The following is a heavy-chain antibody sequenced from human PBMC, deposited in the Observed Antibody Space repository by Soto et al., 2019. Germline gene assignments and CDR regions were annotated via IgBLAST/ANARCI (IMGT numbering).Heavy chain of an antibody. J-gene: IGHJ6*02. CDR3: ANEWERYYYYGMDV. D-gene: IGHD1-26*01. Sequence: QVQLVESGGGVVQPGRSLRLSCAASGFTFSSYGMHWVRQAPGKGLEWVAVISYDGSNKYYADSVKGRFTISRDNSKNTLYLQMNSLRAEDTAVYYCANEWERYYYYGMDVWGQGTTVTVSS. V-gene: IGHV3-30*18. CDR2: ISYDGSNK. CDR1: GFTFSSYG.